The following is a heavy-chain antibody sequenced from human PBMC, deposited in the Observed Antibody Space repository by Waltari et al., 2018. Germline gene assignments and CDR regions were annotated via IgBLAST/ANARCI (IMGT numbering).Heavy chain of an antibody. V-gene: IGHV1-69*01. J-gene: IGHJ4*02. CDR1: GGTFSRNT. CDR3: AKVHGGYYY. CDR2: IIPMFGTT. Sequence: QVQLVQSGAEVKKPGSSVKVSCQTFGGTFSRNTISWVRQAPGQGLEWMGGIIPMFGTTSYAQKFQDRVTITADESTSTAYMEVSTLRSEDTAVYYCAKVHGGYYYWGQGTPVTVSS. D-gene: IGHD3-10*01.